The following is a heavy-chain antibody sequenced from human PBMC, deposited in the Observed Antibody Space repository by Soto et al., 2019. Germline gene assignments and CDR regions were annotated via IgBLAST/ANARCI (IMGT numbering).Heavy chain of an antibody. CDR3: ARGSSSWYVPWFDS. V-gene: IGHV4-30-2*01. J-gene: IGHJ5*01. CDR2: IYHSGST. Sequence: TLSLTCAVSGGSISSGGYSWSWIRQPPGKGLEWIGYIYHSGSTYYNPSLKSRVTISVDRSKNQFSLKLSSVTAADTAVYYRARGSSSWYVPWFDSWGQGTLVTVSS. CDR1: GGSISSGGYS. D-gene: IGHD6-13*01.